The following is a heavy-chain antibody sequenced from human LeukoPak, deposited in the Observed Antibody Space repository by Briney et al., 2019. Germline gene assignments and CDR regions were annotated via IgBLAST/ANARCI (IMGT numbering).Heavy chain of an antibody. J-gene: IGHJ3*02. CDR1: GGSFSGYY. V-gene: IGHV4-34*01. D-gene: IGHD2-2*01. CDR2: INHSGST. CDR3: ARSVVVPAASPRNDAFDI. Sequence: SETLSLTRAVYGGSFSGYYWSWIRQPPGTGLEWIGEINHSGSTNYNPSLKSRVTISVDTSKNQFSLKLSSVTAADTAVYYCARSVVVPAASPRNDAFDIWGQGTMVTVSS.